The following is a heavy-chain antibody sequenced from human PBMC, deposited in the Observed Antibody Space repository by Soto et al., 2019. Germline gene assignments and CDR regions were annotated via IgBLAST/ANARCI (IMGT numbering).Heavy chain of an antibody. Sequence: QVQLVQSGAEEKKPGASVRVSCTASGYTFSSNAIHWVRQAPGQRLEWMGWINPAYGNTKYSQKLQGRLTITRDTXAXPAYMELSSLKSEDTAVYYCARIVYDSSGYNRYFDYWGQGTLVTVSS. V-gene: IGHV1-3*05. D-gene: IGHD3-22*01. CDR1: GYTFSSNA. CDR2: INPAYGNT. CDR3: ARIVYDSSGYNRYFDY. J-gene: IGHJ4*02.